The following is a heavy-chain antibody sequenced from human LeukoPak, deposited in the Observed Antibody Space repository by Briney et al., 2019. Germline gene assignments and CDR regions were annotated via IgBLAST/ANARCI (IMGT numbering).Heavy chain of an antibody. CDR2: MTYRGSP. J-gene: IGHJ4*02. CDR1: NGFDNLYF. D-gene: IGHD1-26*01. Sequence: SETLSLTCAVYNGFDNLYFMLVRQPPGKGLEWIGEMTYRGSPNYNPSLKSRVTMSVDKSKNQFSLNLNSVTAADSAMYYCARREAGGPFDYWGQGTLVTVSS. CDR3: ARREAGGPFDY. V-gene: IGHV4-34*01.